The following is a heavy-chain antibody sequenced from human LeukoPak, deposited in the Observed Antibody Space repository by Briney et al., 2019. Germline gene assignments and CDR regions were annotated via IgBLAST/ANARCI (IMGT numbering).Heavy chain of an antibody. J-gene: IGHJ4*02. D-gene: IGHD3-9*01. V-gene: IGHV5-10-1*01. Sequence: GESLRISCKGSGYSFTSYWISWVRQMPGKGLEWMGGFDPSDSYTNYSPSFQGHVTISADKSISTAYLQWSSLKASDTAMYYCARHRKYDILTGYGSLFDYWGQGTLVTVSS. CDR2: FDPSDSYT. CDR1: GYSFTSYW. CDR3: ARHRKYDILTGYGSLFDY.